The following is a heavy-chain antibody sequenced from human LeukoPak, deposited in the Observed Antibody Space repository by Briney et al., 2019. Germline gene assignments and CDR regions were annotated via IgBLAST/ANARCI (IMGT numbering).Heavy chain of an antibody. J-gene: IGHJ4*02. D-gene: IGHD3-10*01. CDR2: IYYSGTT. CDR1: GGSISSYY. V-gene: IGHV4-59*01. CDR3: ARAAAGGFGDFDY. Sequence: SETLSLTCTVSGGSISSYYWSWIRQPPGKGLEWIGYIYYSGTTNYNPSLKSRVTISVDTSKNQFSLKLSSVTAADTAVYYCARAAAGGFGDFDYWGQGTLVTVSS.